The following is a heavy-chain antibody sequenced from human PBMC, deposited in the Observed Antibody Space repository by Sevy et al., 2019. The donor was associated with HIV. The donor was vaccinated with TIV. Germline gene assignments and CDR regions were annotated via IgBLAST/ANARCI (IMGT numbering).Heavy chain of an antibody. J-gene: IGHJ6*03. CDR3: ARGGQWLVRSYYYYYMDV. CDR2: ISSSSTI. V-gene: IGHV3-48*01. CDR1: GFTFSSYS. D-gene: IGHD6-19*01. Sequence: GESLKISCAASGFTFSSYSMNWVRQAPGKGLEWVSYISSSSTIYYADSVKGRFTISRDNAKNSLYLQMNSLRAEDTAVYYCARGGQWLVRSYYYYYMDVWGKGTTVTVSS.